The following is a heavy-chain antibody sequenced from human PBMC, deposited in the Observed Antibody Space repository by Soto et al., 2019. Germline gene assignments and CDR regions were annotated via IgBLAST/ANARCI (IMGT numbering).Heavy chain of an antibody. J-gene: IGHJ4*02. V-gene: IGHV3-74*01. CDR3: TRGASGYGNFDY. CDR1: GFSFSTW. Sequence: EVQLVESGGGVVQPGGSLRLSCVASGFSFSTWMHWVRQAPGKGPEWLSRINSDGSSISYADFVKGRFTVSRDNVKNTRYLQIDSLTVEDTAVYYCTRGASGYGNFDYWGQGVLLTVS. D-gene: IGHD5-12*01. CDR2: INSDGSSI.